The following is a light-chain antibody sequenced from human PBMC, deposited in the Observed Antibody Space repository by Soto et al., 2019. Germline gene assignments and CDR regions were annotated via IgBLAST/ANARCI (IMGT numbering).Light chain of an antibody. CDR2: DAS. Sequence: EIQVTQRTSSECGSGGDRLARTCQASHDISNNLNWYQQKPGKAPKLLIYDASNLEIGVPSRFSGSGSGTDFTFTIGSLQPADIATYDCYHYYDAITFGPGTRLEI. V-gene: IGKV1-33*01. CDR3: YHYYDAIT. CDR1: HDISNN. J-gene: IGKJ5*01.